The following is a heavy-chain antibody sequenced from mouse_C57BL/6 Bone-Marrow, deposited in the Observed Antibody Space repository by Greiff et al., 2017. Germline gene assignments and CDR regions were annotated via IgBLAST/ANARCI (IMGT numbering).Heavy chain of an antibody. CDR1: GYTFTSYW. CDR3: ARPYYSNYWYFDV. J-gene: IGHJ1*03. CDR2: IYPGSGST. V-gene: IGHV1-55*01. Sequence: VQLQQPGPELVKPAASVKMSCKVSGYTFTSYWITWVKQRPGQGLEWIGDIYPGSGSTNYNEKFKRKATLTVDTSSSTAYMQLSSLTSEDSAVYYCARPYYSNYWYFDVWGTGTTVTVSS. D-gene: IGHD2-5*01.